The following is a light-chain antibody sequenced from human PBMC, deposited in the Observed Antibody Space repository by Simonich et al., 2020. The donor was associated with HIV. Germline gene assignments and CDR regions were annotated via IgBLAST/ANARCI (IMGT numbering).Light chain of an antibody. CDR3: QQYGSSPRT. CDR2: AAS. CDR1: QSISRY. V-gene: IGKV1-39*01. J-gene: IGKJ1*01. Sequence: DIQMTQSPSSLSASVGDRVTITCRASQSISRYLHWYQQKPRKAPKLLIYAASRRATGIPDRFSGSGSGTDFTLTISRLEPEDFAVYYCQQYGSSPRTFGQGTKVEIK.